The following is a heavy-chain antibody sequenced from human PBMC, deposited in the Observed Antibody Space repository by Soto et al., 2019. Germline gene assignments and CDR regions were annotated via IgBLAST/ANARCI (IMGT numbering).Heavy chain of an antibody. D-gene: IGHD2-2*01. Sequence: SVKVSCKACGDTFSTYTITWMRQAPGQGLEWMGGIIPRSATSNNAKNFHGRVTNTADESTSTAYMELSSLRSEDTAVYYCAREGLVLVPTTVNSDYYYYAMDVWGQGTTVTVSS. V-gene: IGHV1-69*13. CDR2: IIPRSATS. J-gene: IGHJ6*02. CDR1: GDTFSTYT. CDR3: AREGLVLVPTTVNSDYYYYAMDV.